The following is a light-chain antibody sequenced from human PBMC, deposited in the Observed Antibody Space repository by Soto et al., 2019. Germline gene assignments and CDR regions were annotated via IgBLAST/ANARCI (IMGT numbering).Light chain of an antibody. Sequence: EIVLTQSPATLSLSPGERATLSCRASQSVSSYLAWYQQKPGQAPRLLIYDASNRATGIPARFSGSGSGTDFTLTISNLEPEDFATYYCQQRSNWPPVTFGGGTKVEIK. V-gene: IGKV3-11*01. CDR2: DAS. CDR3: QQRSNWPPVT. J-gene: IGKJ4*01. CDR1: QSVSSY.